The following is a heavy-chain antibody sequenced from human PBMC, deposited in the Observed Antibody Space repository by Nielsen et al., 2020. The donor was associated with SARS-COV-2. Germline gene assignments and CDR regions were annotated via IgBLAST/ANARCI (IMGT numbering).Heavy chain of an antibody. CDR3: VRIDMATISVDY. J-gene: IGHJ4*02. Sequence: SETLSLTCTISGGSISPFYWSWVRKSPGKGLEWLGYIHGSGSTTYNPSLKSRVTLSVDTSKNQFSLKVNSVTAADTAVYYCVRIDMATISVDYWGRGTLVTVSS. CDR2: IHGSGST. D-gene: IGHD5-24*01. V-gene: IGHV4-59*01. CDR1: GGSISPFY.